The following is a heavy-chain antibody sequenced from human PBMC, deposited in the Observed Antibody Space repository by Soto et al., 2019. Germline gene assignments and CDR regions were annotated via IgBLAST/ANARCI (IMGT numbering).Heavy chain of an antibody. CDR2: INPGGVSK. CDR3: ARAPSWHGLDV. J-gene: IGHJ6*02. V-gene: IGHV1-46*01. Sequence: ASVKVSCKASGYTLTSHYIHWVRQAPGQGLEWMGIINPGGVSKTYAQEFQGRVTMTRDTSTSTVYMELSSLRSQDTAVYYCARAPSWHGLDVWGQGTTVTVSS. CDR1: GYTLTSHY.